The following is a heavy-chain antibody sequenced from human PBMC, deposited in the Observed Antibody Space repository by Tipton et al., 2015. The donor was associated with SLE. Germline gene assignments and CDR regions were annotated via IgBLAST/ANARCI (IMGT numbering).Heavy chain of an antibody. Sequence: TLSLTCAVSGGSISSSSYYWGWIRQPPGKGLEWIGSIYYSGSTYYNPSLMSRVTISVDTSKNQFYLKLSSVTAADTAVYYCARSTGLYYCGSGSAPYYFDYWGQGTLVTVSS. CDR1: GGSISSSSYY. CDR3: ARSTGLYYCGSGSAPYYFDY. D-gene: IGHD3-10*01. J-gene: IGHJ4*02. CDR2: IYYSGST. V-gene: IGHV4-39*07.